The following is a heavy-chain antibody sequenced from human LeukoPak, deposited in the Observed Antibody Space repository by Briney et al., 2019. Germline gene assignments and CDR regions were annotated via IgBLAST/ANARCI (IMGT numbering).Heavy chain of an antibody. D-gene: IGHD2-2*01. Sequence: ASVKVSCKASGYTFTGYYMHWVRPAPGQGLEWMGWIHPNSGCTNYAQKYQGRVTMTRDTSISTAYMELSRLGSDDTAVYYCARDCSSTSCYHYYYMDVWGKGTTVTVSS. V-gene: IGHV1-2*02. CDR2: IHPNSGCT. CDR3: ARDCSSTSCYHYYYMDV. CDR1: GYTFTGYY. J-gene: IGHJ6*03.